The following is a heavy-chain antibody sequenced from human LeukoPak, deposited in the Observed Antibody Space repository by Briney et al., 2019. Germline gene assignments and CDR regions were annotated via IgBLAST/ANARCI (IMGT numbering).Heavy chain of an antibody. J-gene: IGHJ6*02. CDR2: NIGSGGTT. CDR1: GFTFSSYA. Sequence: GGSLRLSCAASGFTFSSYAMSWVRQAPGKGLEWVSLNIGSGGTTYYAGSVKGRFTISRDNSKSTLYLQMNSLRAEDTAVYYCAKEGWGYSYGQPYYYGMDVWGQGTTVTVSS. CDR3: AKEGWGYSYGQPYYYGMDV. V-gene: IGHV3-23*01. D-gene: IGHD5-18*01.